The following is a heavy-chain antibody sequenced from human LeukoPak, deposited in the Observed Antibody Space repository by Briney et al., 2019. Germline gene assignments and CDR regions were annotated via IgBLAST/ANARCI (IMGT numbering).Heavy chain of an antibody. CDR1: GFTFSSYA. D-gene: IGHD3-3*01. J-gene: IGHJ4*02. CDR3: VKDERNYDFWSGYLFDY. V-gene: IGHV3-64D*09. CDR2: ISSNGGST. Sequence: GGSLRLSCAASGFTFSSYAMHWVRQAPGKGLEYVSAISSNGGSTYYADSVKGRFTISRDNSKNTLYLQMSSLRAEDTAVYYCVKDERNYDFWSGYLFDYWGQGTLVTVSS.